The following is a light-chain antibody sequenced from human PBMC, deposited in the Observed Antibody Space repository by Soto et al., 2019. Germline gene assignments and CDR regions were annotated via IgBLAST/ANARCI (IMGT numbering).Light chain of an antibody. CDR2: GAS. J-gene: IGKJ4*01. Sequence: SSFPGDRVTLSCRASQYINTRLAWYQHRPGQAPRLLLYGASTRATGIPARFSGSGSGTDFTLSISRLEPEDFAVYYGQQYASSPLLTFGGGTKVDIK. CDR1: QYINTR. V-gene: IGKV3-20*01. CDR3: QQYASSPLLT.